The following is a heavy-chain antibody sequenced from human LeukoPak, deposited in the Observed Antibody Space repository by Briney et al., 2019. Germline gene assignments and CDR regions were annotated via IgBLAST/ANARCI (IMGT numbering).Heavy chain of an antibody. CDR3: ARYDYGSSWYISDY. V-gene: IGHV4-59*01. D-gene: IGHD6-13*01. CDR1: GASISSYY. CDR2: IYYTGNT. J-gene: IGHJ4*02. Sequence: PSATLSLTCTVSGASISSYYWGWIRQPPGKGLEYIGYIYYTGNTNYNPSLKSRVSISVDTSKNHFSLKLTSVTAADTAVYYCARYDYGSSWYISDYWGQGTLVTVSS.